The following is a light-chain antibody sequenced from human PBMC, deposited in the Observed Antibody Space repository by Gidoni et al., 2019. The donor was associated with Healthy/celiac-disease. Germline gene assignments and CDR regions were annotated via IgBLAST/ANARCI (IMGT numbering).Light chain of an antibody. CDR3: QQFNNYPLT. CDR2: DAS. CDR1: QGISSA. Sequence: AIQLTQSPSSLSASVGDRVTITCRASQGISSALAWYQQKPGKAPKLLIYDASSLESGVPSRFSGSGSGTDFTLTISSLQPEDFATYYCQQFNNYPLTFXXXTRLEIK. V-gene: IGKV1D-13*01. J-gene: IGKJ5*01.